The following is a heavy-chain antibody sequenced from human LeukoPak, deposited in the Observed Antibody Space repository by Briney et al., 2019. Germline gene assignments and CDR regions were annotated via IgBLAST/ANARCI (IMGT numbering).Heavy chain of an antibody. Sequence: ASVKVSCKASGYTFTGYYMHWVRQAPGRGLEWMGWINPNSGGTNYAQKFQGRVTMTRDTSISTAYMELSRLRSDDTAVYYCARVETGYSSGWSFDYWGQGTLVTVSS. CDR1: GYTFTGYY. V-gene: IGHV1-2*02. CDR2: INPNSGGT. CDR3: ARVETGYSSGWSFDY. J-gene: IGHJ4*02. D-gene: IGHD6-19*01.